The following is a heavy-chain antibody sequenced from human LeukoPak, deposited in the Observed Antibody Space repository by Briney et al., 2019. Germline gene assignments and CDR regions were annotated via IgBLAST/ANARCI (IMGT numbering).Heavy chain of an antibody. Sequence: KPSETLSLTCAVYGGSFSGYYWSWIRQPPGKGLEWIGEINHSGSTNYNPSLKSRVTISVDTSKNQFSLKLSSVTAADTAVYYCARGGYGGYYGSGSYPGYYYYYMDVWGKGTTVTVSS. V-gene: IGHV4-34*01. CDR1: GGSFSGYY. D-gene: IGHD3-10*01. CDR2: INHSGST. J-gene: IGHJ6*03. CDR3: ARGGYGGYYGSGSYPGYYYYYMDV.